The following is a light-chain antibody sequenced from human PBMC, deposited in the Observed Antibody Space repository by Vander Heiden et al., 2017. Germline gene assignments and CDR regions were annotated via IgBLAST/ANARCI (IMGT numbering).Light chain of an antibody. CDR1: SSDVGSYNL. V-gene: IGLV2-23*01. CDR3: CSYAGSSTVV. Sequence: QSALTQPASVPRSPGQSITISCTGTSSDVGSYNLVSWYQQHPGKAPKLMIYEGSKRPSGVSNRFSGSKAGNTASLTISGLQAEDEADYYCCSYAGSSTVVFGGGTKLTVL. J-gene: IGLJ2*01. CDR2: EGS.